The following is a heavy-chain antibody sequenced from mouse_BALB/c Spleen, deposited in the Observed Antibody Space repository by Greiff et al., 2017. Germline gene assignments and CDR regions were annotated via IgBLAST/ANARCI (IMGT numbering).Heavy chain of an antibody. CDR2: IDPENGDT. Sequence: EVQLQQSGAELVRSGASVKLSCTASGFNIKDYYMHWVKQRPEQGLEWIGWIDPENGDTEYAPKFQGKATMTADTSSNTAYLQLSSLTSEDTAVYYCNAGLRSSDAMDYWGQGTSVTVSS. V-gene: IGHV14-4*02. D-gene: IGHD1-1*01. J-gene: IGHJ4*01. CDR3: NAGLRSSDAMDY. CDR1: GFNIKDYY.